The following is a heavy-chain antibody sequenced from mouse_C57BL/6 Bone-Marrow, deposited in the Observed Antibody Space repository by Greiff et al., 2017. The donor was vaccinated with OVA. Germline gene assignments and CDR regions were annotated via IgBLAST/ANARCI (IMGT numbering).Heavy chain of an antibody. Sequence: EVKVEESGPGLVKPSQSLSLTCSVTGYSITSGYYWNWIRQFPGNKLEWMGYISYDGSNNYNPSLKNRISITRDTSKNQFFLKLNSVTTEDTATYYCARVGYYGSSPYWYFDVWGTGTTVTVSS. CDR3: ARVGYYGSSPYWYFDV. CDR2: ISYDGSN. D-gene: IGHD1-1*01. CDR1: GYSITSGYY. J-gene: IGHJ1*03. V-gene: IGHV3-6*01.